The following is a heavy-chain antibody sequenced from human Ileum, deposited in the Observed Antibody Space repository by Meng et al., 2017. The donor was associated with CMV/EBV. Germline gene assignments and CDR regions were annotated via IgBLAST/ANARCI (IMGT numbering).Heavy chain of an antibody. V-gene: IGHV4-31*03. J-gene: IGHJ4*02. CDR1: GASISSGGYY. CDR2: IYFGGRA. Sequence: VTCTVSGASISSGGYYWTWIRQHPGKGLEWMGYIYFGGRALYNPSLKTRLTISMDASANQFALRLTSVTAADTAFYYCARRVGDFWGPGTLVTVSS. CDR3: ARRVGDF.